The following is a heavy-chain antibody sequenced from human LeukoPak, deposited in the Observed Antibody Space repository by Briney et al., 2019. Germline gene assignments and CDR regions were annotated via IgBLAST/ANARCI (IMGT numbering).Heavy chain of an antibody. Sequence: SETLSLTCSVSDGSINSYYWNWIRRPPGKGLEWIGYIYYNGNTNYSPSLKSRVTMSVDTSKNLFSLKVSSVTAADTAVYYCARGRSNYYGMDVWGQGTTVTASS. CDR1: DGSINSYY. J-gene: IGHJ6*02. CDR3: ARGRSNYYGMDV. V-gene: IGHV4-59*01. D-gene: IGHD1-26*01. CDR2: IYYNGNT.